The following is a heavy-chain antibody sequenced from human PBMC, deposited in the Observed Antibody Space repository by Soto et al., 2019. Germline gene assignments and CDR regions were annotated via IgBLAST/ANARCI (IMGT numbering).Heavy chain of an antibody. CDR3: ARGSYYYDSSGHASPDY. D-gene: IGHD3-22*01. CDR2: IWYDGSNK. J-gene: IGHJ4*02. V-gene: IGHV3-33*01. CDR1: GFTFSSYG. Sequence: QVQLVESGGGVVQPGRSLRLSCAASGFTFSSYGMHWVRQAPGKGLEWVAVIWYDGSNKYYADSVKGRFTISRDNSKNTLDLQMSGLSAEDTAVYYCARGSYYYDSSGHASPDYWGQGTLVTVSS.